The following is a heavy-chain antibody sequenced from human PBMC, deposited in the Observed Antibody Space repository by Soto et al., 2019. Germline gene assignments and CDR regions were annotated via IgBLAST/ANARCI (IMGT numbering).Heavy chain of an antibody. CDR1: GGSFSAYY. Sequence: SETLSLTCAVYGGSFSAYYWTWIRQPPGKGLEWIGEISHSGRTKYSPSLKSRVSISGDTAKNQFSLKVTSVTAADTAVYYCAIYSAYDYVFDYWGQGTLVTVSS. CDR3: AIYSAYDYVFDY. V-gene: IGHV4-34*01. CDR2: ISHSGRT. D-gene: IGHD5-12*01. J-gene: IGHJ4*02.